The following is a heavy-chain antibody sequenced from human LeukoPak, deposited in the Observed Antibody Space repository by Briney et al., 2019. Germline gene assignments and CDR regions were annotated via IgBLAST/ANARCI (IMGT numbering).Heavy chain of an antibody. J-gene: IGHJ4*02. Sequence: SETLSLTCAVYGGSFSGYYWSWIRQPPGKGLEWIGEINHSGGTNYNPSLKSRVTISVDTSKNQFSLKLSSVTAADTAVYYCARGRYYDSSGPSFDYWGQGTLVTVSS. CDR3: ARGRYYDSSGPSFDY. CDR2: INHSGGT. CDR1: GGSFSGYY. D-gene: IGHD3-22*01. V-gene: IGHV4-34*01.